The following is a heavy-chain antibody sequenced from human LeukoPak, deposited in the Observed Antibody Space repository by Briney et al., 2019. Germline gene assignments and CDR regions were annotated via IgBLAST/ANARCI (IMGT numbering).Heavy chain of an antibody. J-gene: IGHJ4*02. CDR3: ARVVAGTGLLDY. V-gene: IGHV3-23*01. CDR2: ISGSGGST. D-gene: IGHD6-19*01. Sequence: GGSLRLSCAASGFTFSSYAMSWVRQAPGKGLEWVSAISGSGGSTYYADSVKGRFTISRDNSKNTLYLQMNSLRAEDTAVYYCARVVAGTGLLDYWGQGTLVTVSS. CDR1: GFTFSSYA.